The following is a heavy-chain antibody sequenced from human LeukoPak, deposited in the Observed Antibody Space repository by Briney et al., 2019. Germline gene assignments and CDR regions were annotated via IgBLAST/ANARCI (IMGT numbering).Heavy chain of an antibody. CDR3: ASPHSSCWYGGAFDI. V-gene: IGHV5-51*01. D-gene: IGHD6-19*01. J-gene: IGHJ3*02. CDR1: GHSFTNYW. CDR2: IYPADSDT. Sequence: GESLKISCKGSGHSFTNYWIGWVRQMPGKGLEWMGIIYPADSDTRYSPSFQGQVTISAAKSTSTAYLQWSSLKASDTAMYYCASPHSSCWYGGAFDIWGQGTMVTVSS.